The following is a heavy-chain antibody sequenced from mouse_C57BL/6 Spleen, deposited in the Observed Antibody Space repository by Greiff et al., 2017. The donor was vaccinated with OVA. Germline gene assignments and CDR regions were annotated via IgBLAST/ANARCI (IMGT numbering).Heavy chain of an antibody. CDR1: GYTFTSYW. Sequence: QVQLQQPGAELVMPGASVKLSCKASGYTFTSYWMHWVKQRPGQGLEWIGEIDPSDSYTNYNQKFKGKSTLTVDQSSSTAYMQLSSLTSEDSAVYNCARNYDGYWGYFDVWGTGTTVTVSS. D-gene: IGHD2-3*01. J-gene: IGHJ1*03. CDR3: ARNYDGYWGYFDV. V-gene: IGHV1-69*01. CDR2: IDPSDSYT.